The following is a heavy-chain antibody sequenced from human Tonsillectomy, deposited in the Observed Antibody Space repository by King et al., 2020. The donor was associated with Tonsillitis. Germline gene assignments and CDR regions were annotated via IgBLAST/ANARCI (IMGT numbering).Heavy chain of an antibody. CDR3: AGGASGRDFDY. V-gene: IGHV4-34*01. CDR1: GGSFSGYY. D-gene: IGHD3-10*01. CDR2: INHSGNT. J-gene: IGHJ4*02. Sequence: QVQLQQWGAGLLKPSATLSLTCALYGGSFSGYYWTWIRQPPGKGLEWIGEINHSGNTNYNPSLKSRVTISLDTSKNQFSLKLRSVTAADTAVYYCAGGASGRDFDYWGQGTLVPVSS.